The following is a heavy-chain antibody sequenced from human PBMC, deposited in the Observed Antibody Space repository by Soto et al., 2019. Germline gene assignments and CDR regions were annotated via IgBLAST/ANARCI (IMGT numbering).Heavy chain of an antibody. CDR3: ARPLWRDVYNSAYFDP. CDR2: ISYDGSNK. Sequence: QVQLVESGGGVVQPGRSLRLSCSASGFTFSSYAMHWVRQAPGKGLEWVAVISYDGSNKYYADSVKGRFTISRDNSKNTLYIQMNRVRAVDTAVYYSARPLWRDVYNSAYFDPWGSGTLVTVPS. J-gene: IGHJ2*01. CDR1: GFTFSSYA. V-gene: IGHV3-30-3*01. D-gene: IGHD1-1*01.